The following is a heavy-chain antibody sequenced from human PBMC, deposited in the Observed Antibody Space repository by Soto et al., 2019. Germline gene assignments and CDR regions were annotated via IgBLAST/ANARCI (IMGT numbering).Heavy chain of an antibody. CDR1: GFTFSTSA. CDR2: ISGSGAGT. J-gene: IGHJ4*02. V-gene: IGHV3-23*01. CDR3: AKSRYSDSSGDFYDY. D-gene: IGHD3-22*01. Sequence: GGSLRLSCTASGFTFSTSAMSWVRQAPGRGLEWVSGISGSGAGTYYADSVKGRFTISRDNSKNTLYLQMSGLRAEDAAVYYYAKSRYSDSSGDFYDYWGQGTLVTVSS.